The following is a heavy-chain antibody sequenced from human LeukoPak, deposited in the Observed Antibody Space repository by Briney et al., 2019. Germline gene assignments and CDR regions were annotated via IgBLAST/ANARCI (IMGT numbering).Heavy chain of an antibody. V-gene: IGHV3-33*01. CDR2: IWYHGNDV. Sequence: GMSLRLSCSASGFTFGSYGMHWVRQAPGKGLEWVALIWYHGNDVDYADSVKGRFTISRDNSKNTLYLQMNSVRAEDTAVYFCARDSWNGANKYFDYWGQGTLVTVSS. D-gene: IGHD4/OR15-4a*01. J-gene: IGHJ4*02. CDR1: GFTFGSYG. CDR3: ARDSWNGANKYFDY.